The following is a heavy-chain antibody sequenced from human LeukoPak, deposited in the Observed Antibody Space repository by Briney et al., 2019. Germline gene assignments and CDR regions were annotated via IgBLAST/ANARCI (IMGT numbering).Heavy chain of an antibody. J-gene: IGHJ3*01. CDR1: GFTFGNSW. V-gene: IGHV3-74*01. CDR2: INADGSTA. D-gene: IGHD1-14*01. Sequence: GGSLRLSCAASGFTFGNSWVHWVRQAPGKGLVWVSLINADGSTATYADSVKGRFTISRDNARNTLSLQMNSLTIEDTAVYHCVVVVEPPDSDGFDVWGQGTIITVSS. CDR3: VVVVEPPDSDGFDV.